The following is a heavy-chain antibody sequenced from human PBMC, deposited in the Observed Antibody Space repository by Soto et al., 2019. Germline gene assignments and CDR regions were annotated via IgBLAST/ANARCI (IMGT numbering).Heavy chain of an antibody. V-gene: IGHV3-7*01. Sequence: EVQLVESGGGLVQPGGSLRLSCAASGFTFSSYWMSWVRQAPGEGLEWVANIKQDGSEEYYVDSVKGRFTISRDNAKNSLYLQMNSLRAEDTAVYYCASLPVAHTADAFDIWGQGTMVTVSS. CDR2: IKQDGSEE. J-gene: IGHJ3*02. CDR1: GFTFSSYW. CDR3: ASLPVAHTADAFDI. D-gene: IGHD6-19*01.